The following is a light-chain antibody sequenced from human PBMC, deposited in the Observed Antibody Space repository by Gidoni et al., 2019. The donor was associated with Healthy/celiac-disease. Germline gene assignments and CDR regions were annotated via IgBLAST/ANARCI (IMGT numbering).Light chain of an antibody. J-gene: IGKJ4*01. CDR2: WAS. Sequence: DIVMTQSPDSLAVSLGERATINCKSSQSVLYSSNNKNYLAWYQQKPGQPPELLIYWASTRESGVPDRCSGSGSGTDFTLTISSLQAEDVAVYYCQQYYSTPLTFGGXTKVEIK. CDR1: QSVLYSSNNKNY. CDR3: QQYYSTPLT. V-gene: IGKV4-1*01.